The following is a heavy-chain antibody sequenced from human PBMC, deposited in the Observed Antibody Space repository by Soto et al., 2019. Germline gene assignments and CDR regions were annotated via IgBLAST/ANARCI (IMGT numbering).Heavy chain of an antibody. J-gene: IGHJ6*02. Sequence: GGSLRLSCAASGFTFDDYAMHWVRQAPGKGLEWVSGISWNSGSTGYADSVKGRFTISRDNAKNSLYLQMNSLRAEDTALYYCAKVMVATYYYYGMDVWGQGTTVTVSS. D-gene: IGHD5-12*01. V-gene: IGHV3-9*01. CDR2: ISWNSGST. CDR1: GFTFDDYA. CDR3: AKVMVATYYYYGMDV.